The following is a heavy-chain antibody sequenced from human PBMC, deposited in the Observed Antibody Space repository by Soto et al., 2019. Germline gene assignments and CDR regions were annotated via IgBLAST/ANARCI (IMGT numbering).Heavy chain of an antibody. CDR3: ARDDSSGYYYVPGAFDI. V-gene: IGHV3-21*01. J-gene: IGHJ3*02. Sequence: GGSLRLSCAASGFTFSSYSMNWVRQAPGEGLEWVSSISSSSSYIYYADSVKGRFTISRDNAKNSLYLQMNSLRAEDTAVYYCARDDSSGYYYVPGAFDIWGQGTMVTV. D-gene: IGHD3-22*01. CDR1: GFTFSSYS. CDR2: ISSSSSYI.